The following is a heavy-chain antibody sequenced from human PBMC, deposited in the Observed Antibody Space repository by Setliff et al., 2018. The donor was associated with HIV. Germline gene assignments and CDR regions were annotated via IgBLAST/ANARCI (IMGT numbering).Heavy chain of an antibody. Sequence: TSETLSLTCTVSGGSISSSSYHWGWSRQPPGKGLEWIGYIYYSGSTNYNPSLKSRVTISVDTSKNQFSLKLSSVTAADTAVYYCARSVVVPAAIYYYYYGMDVWGQGTTVTVSS. D-gene: IGHD2-2*01. V-gene: IGHV4-61*05. CDR3: ARSVVVPAAIYYYYYGMDV. CDR2: IYYSGST. J-gene: IGHJ6*02. CDR1: GGSISSSSYH.